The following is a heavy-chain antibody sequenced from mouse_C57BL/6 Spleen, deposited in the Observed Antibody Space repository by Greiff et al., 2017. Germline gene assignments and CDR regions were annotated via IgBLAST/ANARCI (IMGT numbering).Heavy chain of an antibody. CDR1: GYTFTSYW. CDR3: AKHYSARRYWDIDV. V-gene: IGHV1-55*01. D-gene: IGHD1-1*01. J-gene: IGHJ1*03. CDR2: IYPGSGST. Sequence: QVQLQQPGAELVKPGASVKMSCKASGYTFTSYWITWVKQRPGQGLEWIGDIYPGSGSTNYNEKFKSKATLTVDTSSSTAYMQRSSLTSEDSAVYYCAKHYSARRYWDIDVCGTGTTVTASS.